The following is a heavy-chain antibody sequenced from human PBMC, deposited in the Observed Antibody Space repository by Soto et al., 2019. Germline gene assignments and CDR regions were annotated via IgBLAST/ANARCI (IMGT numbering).Heavy chain of an antibody. CDR2: ISGSGGST. V-gene: IGHV3-23*01. CDR3: AKSLPFRGVIIPFDY. J-gene: IGHJ4*02. CDR1: GFTFSNYG. D-gene: IGHD3-10*01. Sequence: VGSHRLWYAASGFTFSNYGMSWVRQTPGKGLEWVSAISGSGGSTYYADSVKGRFTISRDNSKNTLYLQMNSLRAEDTAVYYCAKSLPFRGVIIPFDYWGQGNLVTVS.